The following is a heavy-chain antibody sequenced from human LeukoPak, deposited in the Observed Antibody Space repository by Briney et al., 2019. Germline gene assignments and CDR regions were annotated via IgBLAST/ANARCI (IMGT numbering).Heavy chain of an antibody. J-gene: IGHJ4*02. CDR3: ARDGMLYEGPFSFDY. CDR1: GFTFSSYS. Sequence: TGGSLRLSCAASGFTFSSYSMNWVRQAPGKGLEWVSASSSDSNYIYYADSMKGRFTISRDNAKNSLYLQMNSLRAEDTAVYYCARDGMLYEGPFSFDYWGQGTLVTVSS. CDR2: SSSDSNYI. D-gene: IGHD2-8*01. V-gene: IGHV3-21*01.